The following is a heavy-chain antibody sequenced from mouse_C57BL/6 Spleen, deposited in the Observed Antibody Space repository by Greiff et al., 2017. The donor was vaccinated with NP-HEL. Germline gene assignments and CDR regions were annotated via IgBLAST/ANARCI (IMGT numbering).Heavy chain of an antibody. CDR1: GYTFTSYW. D-gene: IGHD2-4*01. Sequence: VQLQQPGAELVRPGSSVKLSCKASGYTFTSYWMDWVKQRPGQGLEWIGNIYPSDSETHYNQKFKDKATLTVDKSSSTAYMQLSSLTSEDSAVYYCARAMGDYAAAYWGQGTLVTVSA. CDR3: ARAMGDYAAAY. CDR2: IYPSDSET. V-gene: IGHV1-61*01. J-gene: IGHJ3*01.